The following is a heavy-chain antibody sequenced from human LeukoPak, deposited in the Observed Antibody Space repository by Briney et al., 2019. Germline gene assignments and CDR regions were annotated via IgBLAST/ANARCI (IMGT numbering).Heavy chain of an antibody. J-gene: IGHJ4*02. CDR1: GFTFSSYG. CDR3: AGEGGATSFDY. V-gene: IGHV3-33*01. Sequence: GGSLRLSCAASGFTFSSYGMHWVRQAPGKGLEWVAVIWYDGSNKYYADSVKGRFTISRDNSKNTLYLQMNRLRAEDTAVYYCAGEGGATSFDYWGQGTLVTVSS. D-gene: IGHD1-26*01. CDR2: IWYDGSNK.